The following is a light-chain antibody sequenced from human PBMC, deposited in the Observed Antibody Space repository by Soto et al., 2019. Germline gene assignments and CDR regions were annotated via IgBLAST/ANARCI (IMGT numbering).Light chain of an antibody. CDR1: QTVRNNY. Sequence: EFVLTQSPGTLSLSPGERATLSCRCSQTVRNNYFAWYQQKPGRALRLLIDGASTRATGIPDRFSGSGSGTDFTLTISRLEPEDVAVYYCQQYEAVVTFGQGTRLEIK. CDR3: QQYEAVVT. J-gene: IGKJ5*01. CDR2: GAS. V-gene: IGKV3-20*01.